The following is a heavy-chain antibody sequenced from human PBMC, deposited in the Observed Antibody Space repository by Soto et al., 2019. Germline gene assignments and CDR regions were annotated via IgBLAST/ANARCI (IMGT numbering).Heavy chain of an antibody. CDR1: GGSISGSNYY. CDR2: IHFSGNT. V-gene: IGHV4-39*01. CDR3: TRTYSGNSLFDY. D-gene: IGHD1-26*01. J-gene: IGHJ4*02. Sequence: SETLSLTCTVSGGSISGSNYYWGWIRQPPGKGLEWIGSIHFSGNTYYNPSLKSRVTISVDTSKNQFSLKLSSVTAADTAVYYCTRTYSGNSLFDYWGQGALVTVSS.